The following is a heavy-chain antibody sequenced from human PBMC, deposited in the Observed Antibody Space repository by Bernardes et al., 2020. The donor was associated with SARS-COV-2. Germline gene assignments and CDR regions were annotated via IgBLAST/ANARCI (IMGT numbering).Heavy chain of an antibody. CDR3: AHSPRTIVVVPAATNWFDP. CDR2: IYWNDDK. V-gene: IGHV2-5*01. J-gene: IGHJ5*02. D-gene: IGHD2-2*01. CDR1: GFSLSTSGVG. Sequence: SGPTLVKPTQTLTLTCTFSGFSLSTSGVGVGWIRQPPGKALEWLALIYWNDDKRYSPSLKSRLTITKDTSKNQVVLTMTNMDPVDTATYYCAHSPRTIVVVPAATNWFDPWGQGTLVTVSS.